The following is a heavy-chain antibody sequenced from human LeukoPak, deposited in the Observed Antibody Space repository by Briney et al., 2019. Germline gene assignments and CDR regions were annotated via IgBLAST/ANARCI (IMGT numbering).Heavy chain of an antibody. Sequence: GVSLKLSCAVSGFTFSGSTMHWVRQASGKGLEWVGRIRNTANNYATAYAASLKGRFTISRDDSKSTAYLQMNSLRTEDTAVYYCTAYCLGTSCHSSVDSWGQGTLVTVSS. CDR2: IRNTANNYAT. V-gene: IGHV3-73*01. CDR3: TAYCLGTSCHSSVDS. D-gene: IGHD2-2*01. J-gene: IGHJ4*02. CDR1: GFTFSGST.